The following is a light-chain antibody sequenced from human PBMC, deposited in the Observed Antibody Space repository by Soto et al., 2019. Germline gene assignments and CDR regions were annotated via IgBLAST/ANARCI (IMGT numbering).Light chain of an antibody. CDR3: QQYGISSFT. CDR2: ATS. Sequence: EIVLTQSPGTLSLSSGERATLSCRASQSVSSSYLAWYQQKRGQAPRLLVYATSSRATGIPDSFSGSGSGTDFTLTISRLEPEDFAVYYCQQYGISSFTIGQGTKLEIK. V-gene: IGKV3-20*01. CDR1: QSVSSSY. J-gene: IGKJ2*01.